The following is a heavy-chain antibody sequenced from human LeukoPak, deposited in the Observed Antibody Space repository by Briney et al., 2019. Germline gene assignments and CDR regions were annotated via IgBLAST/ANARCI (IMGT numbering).Heavy chain of an antibody. J-gene: IGHJ4*02. CDR3: ARVLTDYGDSYYFDS. D-gene: IGHD4-17*01. Sequence: PSETLSLTCTVSGGSISSYYWSWIRQPPGKGLEWIGYIYYSGSTNYNPSLKSRVAISIDTSKNQFSLQLSSVTAADTAVYYCARVLTDYGDSYYFDSWGPGTLVTVSS. CDR1: GGSISSYY. V-gene: IGHV4-59*01. CDR2: IYYSGST.